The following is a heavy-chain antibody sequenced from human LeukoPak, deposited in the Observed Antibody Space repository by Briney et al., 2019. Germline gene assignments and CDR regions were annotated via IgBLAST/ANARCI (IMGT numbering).Heavy chain of an antibody. CDR1: GFTVSSNY. CDR3: VLGYCSGVSCYHDY. CDR2: IYSDGSK. J-gene: IGHJ4*02. V-gene: IGHV3-53*01. D-gene: IGHD2-15*01. Sequence: GGSLRLSCAASGFTVSSNYLRWARQAPGKGREWVSTIYSDGSKYYTNYVKGLFTISRDNYKNTLYLQMNSLRAEDTAVYYCVLGYCSGVSCYHDYWGQGTLVTVSS.